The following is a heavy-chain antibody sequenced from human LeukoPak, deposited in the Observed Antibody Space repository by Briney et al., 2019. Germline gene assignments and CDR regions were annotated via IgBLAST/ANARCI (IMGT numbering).Heavy chain of an antibody. Sequence: SETLSLTCAVYGGSFSAYYWSWIRQSPGKGLEWIGEINHSGTTVYNPSLKSRVTLSVDTSKKQFSLKLNSVTAADTAVYYCARQALGAPDDSSGTGEDYWGQGTLVTVSS. J-gene: IGHJ4*02. CDR1: GGSFSAYY. CDR3: ARQALGAPDDSSGTGEDY. CDR2: INHSGTT. V-gene: IGHV4-34*01. D-gene: IGHD3-22*01.